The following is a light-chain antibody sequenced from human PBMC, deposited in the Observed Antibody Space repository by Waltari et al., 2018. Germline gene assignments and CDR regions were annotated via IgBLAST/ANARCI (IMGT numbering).Light chain of an antibody. CDR2: DAS. Sequence: DIVLTQSPANLALSPGERATLSCRASQSVSSYLAWYQQKPGQAPRLLIYDASSRATGIPARFSGSGSGTDFTLTISSLEPEDFAVYYCQQRSNWPPLTFGGGTKVEIK. CDR1: QSVSSY. V-gene: IGKV3-11*01. CDR3: QQRSNWPPLT. J-gene: IGKJ4*01.